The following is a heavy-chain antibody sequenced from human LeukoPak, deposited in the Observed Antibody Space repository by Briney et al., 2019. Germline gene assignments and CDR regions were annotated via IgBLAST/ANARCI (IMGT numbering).Heavy chain of an antibody. V-gene: IGHV4-4*07. D-gene: IGHD6-25*01. CDR3: AREGGDPRWLDP. Sequence: PSEILSLTCTVSGGSISTFYWTWIRQPAGKGLEWIGRINNSGSTNYNPSLRSRVSMSVDRSKNQFSVTLSSVTAADTAVYFCAREGGDPRWLDPWGQGTLVTVSS. J-gene: IGHJ5*02. CDR1: GGSISTFY. CDR2: INNSGST.